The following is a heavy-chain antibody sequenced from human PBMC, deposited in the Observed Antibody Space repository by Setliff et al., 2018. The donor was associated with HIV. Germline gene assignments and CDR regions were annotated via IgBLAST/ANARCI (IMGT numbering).Heavy chain of an antibody. CDR1: GFTFSDYY. J-gene: IGHJ2*01. D-gene: IGHD5-12*01. Sequence: GGSLRLSCAASGFTFSDYYMSWIRQAPGKGLEWISYISRGGRTKYYADSVKGRFTISRDNAKNSLYLQMNSLRAVDTTIYYCARVPVMATITYWYFDLWGRGTLVTVSS. CDR3: ARVPVMATITYWYFDL. V-gene: IGHV3-11*04. CDR2: ISRGGRTK.